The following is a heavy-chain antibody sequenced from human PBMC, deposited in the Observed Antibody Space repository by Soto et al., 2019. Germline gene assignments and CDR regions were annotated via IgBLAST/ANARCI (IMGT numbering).Heavy chain of an antibody. D-gene: IGHD3-10*01. Sequence: ASVKVSCQASGSTFTSYYMHWVRQAPGQGLEWMGIINPSGGSTSYAQKFQGRVTMTEDTSTDTAYMELSSLRSEDTAVYYCATGAPAYYYGSGSYYRTFDYWGQGTLVTVSS. CDR3: ATGAPAYYYGSGSYYRTFDY. V-gene: IGHV1-46*01. J-gene: IGHJ4*02. CDR1: GSTFTSYY. CDR2: INPSGGST.